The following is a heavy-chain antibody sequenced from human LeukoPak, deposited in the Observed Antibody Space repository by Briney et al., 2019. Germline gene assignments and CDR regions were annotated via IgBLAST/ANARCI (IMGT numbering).Heavy chain of an antibody. CDR3: ALVPAATRFVP. J-gene: IGHJ5*02. V-gene: IGHV4-38-2*01. CDR1: GYSISSGYY. Sequence: SETLSLTCAVSGYSISSGYYWGWIRQPPGKGLEWIGSIYHSGSTYYNPSLKSRVTISVDTSKNQFSLKLSSVTAADTAVYYCALVPAATRFVPWGQGTLVTVSS. CDR2: IYHSGST. D-gene: IGHD2-2*01.